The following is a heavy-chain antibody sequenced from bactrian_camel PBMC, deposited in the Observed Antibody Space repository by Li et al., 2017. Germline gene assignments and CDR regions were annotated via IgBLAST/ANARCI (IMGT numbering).Heavy chain of an antibody. CDR1: GFTFSTYY. Sequence: HVQLVESGGGLAQPGGSLRLSCAASGFTFSTYYMSWVRQPPGKGLEWISSINSDGTNTNYADSVKGRFTIFRDNAKNTLYLQMNSLKPEDTAMYYCVADNRRVCMPRTSIQWLPEANYRGQGTQVTVS. CDR2: INSDGTNT. J-gene: IGHJ4*01. V-gene: IGHV3-2*01. D-gene: IGHD5*01. CDR3: VADNRRVCMPRTSIQWLPEANY.